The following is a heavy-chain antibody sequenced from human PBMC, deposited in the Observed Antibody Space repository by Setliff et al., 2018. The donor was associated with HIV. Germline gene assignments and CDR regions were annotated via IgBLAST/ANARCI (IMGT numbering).Heavy chain of an antibody. J-gene: IGHJ4*02. D-gene: IGHD3-22*01. CDR3: ARDREYYDSSGSYYFDY. CDR2: ISWNSGSI. CDR1: GFTFDDYA. Sequence: GGSLRLSCAASGFTFDDYAMHWVRQAPGKGLEWVSGISWNSGSIGYADSVKGRFTISRDNAKNSLYLQMNSLRAEDTAVYYCARDREYYDSSGSYYFDYWGQGTLVTVSS. V-gene: IGHV3-9*01.